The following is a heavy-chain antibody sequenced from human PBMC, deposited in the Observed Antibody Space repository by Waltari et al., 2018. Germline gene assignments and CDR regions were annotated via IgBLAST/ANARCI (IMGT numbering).Heavy chain of an antibody. CDR3: ARGAYSSSTSYNWFDP. Sequence: QVPLQQWGAGLLKPSETLSLTCAVYGGSFSGYDWSWIRQPPGKGLGWIGEINHSGSTNYNPSLKSRVTISVDTSKNQFSLKLSSVTAADTAVYYCARGAYSSSTSYNWFDPWGQGTLVTVSS. CDR1: GGSFSGYD. CDR2: INHSGST. J-gene: IGHJ5*02. V-gene: IGHV4-34*01. D-gene: IGHD2-2*01.